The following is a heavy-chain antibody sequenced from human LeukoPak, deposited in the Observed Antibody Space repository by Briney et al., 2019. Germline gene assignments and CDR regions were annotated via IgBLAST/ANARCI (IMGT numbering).Heavy chain of an antibody. J-gene: IGHJ4*02. D-gene: IGHD3-9*01. CDR1: GFTFKDFA. Sequence: PGGSLRLSCAASGFTFKDFAMSWVRHVPGKGLEWVSGIGGSGRYSYSAASVKGRFTISRDNSRNTLYLHMSALRAEDTALYYCARELRYFDWLLNGFDYWGQGTLVTVSS. V-gene: IGHV3-23*01. CDR2: IGGSGRYS. CDR3: ARELRYFDWLLNGFDY.